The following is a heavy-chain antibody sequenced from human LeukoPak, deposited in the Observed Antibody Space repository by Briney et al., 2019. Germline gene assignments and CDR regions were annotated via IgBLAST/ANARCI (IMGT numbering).Heavy chain of an antibody. J-gene: IGHJ6*02. CDR1: GFTVSSNY. D-gene: IGHD3-10*01. CDR3: ARVLLWFGEFLYGMDV. Sequence: GGSLRLSCAASGFTVSSNYMSWVRQAPGKGLEWVSVIYSGGSTYYADSAKGRFTISRDNSKNTLYLQMNSLRAEDTAVYYCARVLLWFGEFLYGMDVWGQGTTVTVSS. CDR2: IYSGGST. V-gene: IGHV3-66*01.